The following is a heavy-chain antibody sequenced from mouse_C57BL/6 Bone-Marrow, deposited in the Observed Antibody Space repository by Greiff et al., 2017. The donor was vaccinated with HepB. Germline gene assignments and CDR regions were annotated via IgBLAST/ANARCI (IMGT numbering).Heavy chain of an antibody. D-gene: IGHD5-5*01. CDR3: APYLGY. CDR2: IDPSDSYT. J-gene: IGHJ2*01. CDR1: GYTFTSYW. Sequence: QVQLQPPGAELVKPGASVKLSCKASGYTFTSYWMQWVKQRPGQGLEWIGEIDPSDSYTNYNQKFKGKATLTVDTSSSTAYMQLSSLTSEDSAVYYCAPYLGYWGQGTTLTVSS. V-gene: IGHV1-50*01.